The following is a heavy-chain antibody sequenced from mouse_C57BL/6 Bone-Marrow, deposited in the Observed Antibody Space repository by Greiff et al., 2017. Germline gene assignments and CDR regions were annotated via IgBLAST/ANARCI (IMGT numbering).Heavy chain of an antibody. V-gene: IGHV1-82*01. Sequence: VQLQQSGPELVKPGASVKISCKASGYAFSSSWMNWVKQRPGKGLEWIGRIYPGDGDTNYNGKFKGKATLTADKSSSTAYMQLSSLTSEDSAVYYCAWYDYDRAFDYWGQGTTLTVSS. CDR3: AWYDYDRAFDY. J-gene: IGHJ2*01. CDR2: IYPGDGDT. CDR1: GYAFSSSW. D-gene: IGHD2-4*01.